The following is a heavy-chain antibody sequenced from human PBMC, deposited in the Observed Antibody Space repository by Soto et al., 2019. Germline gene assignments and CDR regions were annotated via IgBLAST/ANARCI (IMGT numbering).Heavy chain of an antibody. CDR3: AQIGDSSGYPYAGFDY. V-gene: IGHV3-48*01. J-gene: IGHJ4*02. Sequence: GGSLRLSCAASGFTFSSYSMNWVRQAPGKGLEWVSYISSSSSTIYYADSVKGRFTISRDNAKNALYLQMNSLRAEDTAVYYCAQIGDSSGYPYAGFDYWGQGTLVTVSS. CDR2: ISSSSSTI. CDR1: GFTFSSYS. D-gene: IGHD3-22*01.